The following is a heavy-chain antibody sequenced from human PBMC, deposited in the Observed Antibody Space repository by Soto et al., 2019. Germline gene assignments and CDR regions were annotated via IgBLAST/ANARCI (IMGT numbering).Heavy chain of an antibody. Sequence: GGALRLSCAASVFTFSSYGMHWVRQAPGKGLEWVAVISYDGSNKYYADSVKGRFTISRDNSKNTLYLQMNSLRAEDTAVYYCAKDPLGTPADADYGMDVWGQGTTVTVSS. J-gene: IGHJ6*02. V-gene: IGHV3-30*18. CDR3: AKDPLGTPADADYGMDV. CDR2: ISYDGSNK. CDR1: VFTFSSYG. D-gene: IGHD1-1*01.